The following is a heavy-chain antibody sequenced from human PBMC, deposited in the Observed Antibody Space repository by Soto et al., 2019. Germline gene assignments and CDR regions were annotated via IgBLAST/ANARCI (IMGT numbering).Heavy chain of an antibody. V-gene: IGHV3-23*01. J-gene: IGHJ5*02. Sequence: EVQLLESGGGFVQPGGSLRLSCAASGFTFSSCSMSWVRQAPGKGLEWVSAISGSGGGTFYADSVQGRFTISRDNSKDTLYLQMNSLRAEDTAVYYCAKEGPKPTLTDNYFDPWGQGTLVTVSS. CDR3: AKEGPKPTLTDNYFDP. D-gene: IGHD4-4*01. CDR1: GFTFSSCS. CDR2: ISGSGGGT.